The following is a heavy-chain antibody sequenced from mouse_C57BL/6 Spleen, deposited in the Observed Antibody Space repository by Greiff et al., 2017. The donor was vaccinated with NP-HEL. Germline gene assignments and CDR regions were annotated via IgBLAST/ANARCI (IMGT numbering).Heavy chain of an antibody. Sequence: VQLQQPGAELVKPGASVKMSCKASGYTFTSYWITWVKPRPGQGLEWIGDIYPGSGSTNYNEKFKSKATLTVDTSSSTAYMQLSSLTSEDSAVYYCARRYGSSYSWYFDVWGTGTTVTVSS. D-gene: IGHD1-1*01. CDR1: GYTFTSYW. CDR3: ARRYGSSYSWYFDV. CDR2: IYPGSGST. V-gene: IGHV1-55*01. J-gene: IGHJ1*03.